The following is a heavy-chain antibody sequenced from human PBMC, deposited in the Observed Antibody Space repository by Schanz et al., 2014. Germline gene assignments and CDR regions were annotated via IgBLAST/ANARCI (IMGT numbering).Heavy chain of an antibody. CDR1: GYTFADYY. CDR2: INTNTGNP. J-gene: IGHJ4*02. Sequence: QVQLVQSGAEVKKLGASVKVSCKASGYTFADYYMHWVRQAPGQGLEWMGWINTNTGNPTYAQAFTGRFLFSLDTSVNTAYLQISSLEADDTAVYYCARRGIRGVFSSFDYWGLGTLVTVSS. V-gene: IGHV7-4-1*02. CDR3: ARRGIRGVFSSFDY. D-gene: IGHD3-10*01.